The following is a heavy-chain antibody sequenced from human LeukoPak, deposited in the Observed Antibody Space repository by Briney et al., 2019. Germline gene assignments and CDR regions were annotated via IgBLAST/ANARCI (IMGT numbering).Heavy chain of an antibody. CDR1: GYTFTSYG. Sequence: ASVKGSCKASGYTFTSYGISWVRQAPGQGLEWMGWISAYHGNTYYAQKLQGRVTLTTDTSTNTAYMELRSLRSDDTAVYYCARDLYYYDSSGYHDVFDIWGQGTMVTVSS. CDR2: ISAYHGNT. J-gene: IGHJ3*02. CDR3: ARDLYYYDSSGYHDVFDI. D-gene: IGHD3-22*01. V-gene: IGHV1-18*01.